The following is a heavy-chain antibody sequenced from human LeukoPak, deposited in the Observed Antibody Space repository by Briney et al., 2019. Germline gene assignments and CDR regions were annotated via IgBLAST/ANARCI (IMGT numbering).Heavy chain of an antibody. CDR2: INTYNGDT. V-gene: IGHV1-18*01. CDR1: RYTFTNSG. Sequence: SVKVSGKESRYTFTNSGMRCERQAPGQGLEWVGLINTYNGDTNYAQKLQGRVTMTTYTSTTTAYMELRSLRSDDTAVYYSSSFGYWGQGSLVTVS. J-gene: IGHJ4*02. CDR3: SSFGY.